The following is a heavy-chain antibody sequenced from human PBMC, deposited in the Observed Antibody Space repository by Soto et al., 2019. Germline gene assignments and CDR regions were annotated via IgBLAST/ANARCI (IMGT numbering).Heavy chain of an antibody. V-gene: IGHV1-8*01. CDR1: GYSFTSYD. J-gene: IGHJ6*02. CDR3: ARDGGGYDFWSGYAYYYYGMDV. CDR2: MNPNSGNT. Sequence: ASVKLSCKASGYSFTSYDINWVRQATRQGLEWMGWMNPNSGNTGYAQKFQGRVTMTRNTSISTAYMELSSLRSEDTAVYYCARDGGGYDFWSGYAYYYYGMDVWGQGTTVTVSS. D-gene: IGHD3-3*01.